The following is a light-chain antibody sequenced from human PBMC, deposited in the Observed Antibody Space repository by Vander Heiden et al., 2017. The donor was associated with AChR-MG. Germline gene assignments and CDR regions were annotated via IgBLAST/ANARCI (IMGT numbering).Light chain of an antibody. CDR1: QDISSY. CDR3: QQLNTDPPYT. Sequence: IQLTQSPSSLSASVGDRVTITCRASQDISSYLAWYQQKPGKAPKLLIYAASILLSGVPSRFSGSGSGTDFTLTITSLQPEDFATYYCQQLNTDPPYTFGQGTKLEIK. V-gene: IGKV1-9*01. J-gene: IGKJ2*01. CDR2: AAS.